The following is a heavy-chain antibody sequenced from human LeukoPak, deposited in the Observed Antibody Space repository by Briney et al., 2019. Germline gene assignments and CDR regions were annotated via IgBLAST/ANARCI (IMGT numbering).Heavy chain of an antibody. D-gene: IGHD3-10*01. CDR1: GFTVSSNY. J-gene: IGHJ4*02. Sequence: GGSLRLSCAASGFTVSSNYMSWVRQAPGKGXXXXXVIYSGGSTYYADSVKGRFTISRDNSKNTLYLQMNSLRAEDTAVYYCARDLSYYYGSGSYDYWGQGTLVTVSS. CDR2: IYSGGST. V-gene: IGHV3-66*01. CDR3: ARDLSYYYGSGSYDY.